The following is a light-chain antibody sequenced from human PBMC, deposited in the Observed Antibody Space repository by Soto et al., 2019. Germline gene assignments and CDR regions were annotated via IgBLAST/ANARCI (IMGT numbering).Light chain of an antibody. CDR1: SSNIGAGYD. Sequence: QSVLTQPPSVSGAPGQRVTISCTGSSSNIGAGYDVHWYQQLPGTAPKLLIYGNSNRPSGVPDRFSGSKSGTSASLAITWLQAEDEADYYCQSYDSSLSGSVFGRGTKLTVL. CDR3: QSYDSSLSGSV. V-gene: IGLV1-40*01. CDR2: GNS. J-gene: IGLJ3*02.